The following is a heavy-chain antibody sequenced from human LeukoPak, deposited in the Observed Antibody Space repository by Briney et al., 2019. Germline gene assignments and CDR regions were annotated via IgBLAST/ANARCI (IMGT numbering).Heavy chain of an antibody. CDR3: ATDPNGDYIGAFDM. D-gene: IGHD4-17*01. CDR2: IYSGGST. Sequence: GGSLRLSCAASGFTVSSNYMSWVRQAPGKGLEWVSVIYSGGSTYYADSVKGRFTISRDNSKNTLYLQMNSLRAEDTAVYHCATDPNGDYIGAFDMWGQGTMVTVSS. CDR1: GFTVSSNY. J-gene: IGHJ3*02. V-gene: IGHV3-53*01.